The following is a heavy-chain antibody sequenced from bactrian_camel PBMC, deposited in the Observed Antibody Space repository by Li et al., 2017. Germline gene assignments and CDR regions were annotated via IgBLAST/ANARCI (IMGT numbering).Heavy chain of an antibody. Sequence: VQLVESGGGLVQPGGSLRLSCAASGFNFGSLFMSWVRQAPGKGLEWVSAIKGDTTYYVDSVKGRFTISRDNAKNTLYLQLNSLQTEDTAMYYCLSSLGSDEGYWGQGTQVTVS. J-gene: IGHJ4*01. D-gene: IGHD5*01. CDR1: GFNFGSLF. CDR3: LSSLGSDEGY. V-gene: IGHV3S40*01. CDR2: IKGDTT.